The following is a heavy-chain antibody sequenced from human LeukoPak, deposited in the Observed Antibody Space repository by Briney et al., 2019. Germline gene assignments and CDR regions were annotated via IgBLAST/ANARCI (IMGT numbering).Heavy chain of an antibody. V-gene: IGHV1-69*04. CDR1: GGTFSSYA. CDR3: AVVTSLGGFDY. CDR2: IIPIFGIA. J-gene: IGHJ4*02. Sequence: SVKVSCKASGGTFSSYAISWVRQAPGQGLEWMGRIIPIFGIANYAQKFQGRVTITADRSTSTAYMELSSLRSEDTAVYYCAVVTSLGGFDYWGQGTLVTVSS. D-gene: IGHD2-21*02.